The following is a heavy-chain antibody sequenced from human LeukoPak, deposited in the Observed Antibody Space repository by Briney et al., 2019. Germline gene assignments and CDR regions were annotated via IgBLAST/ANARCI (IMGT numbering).Heavy chain of an antibody. CDR3: ARGRGYYYDSSGYYYDKGSDY. CDR2: IYYSGST. J-gene: IGHJ4*02. V-gene: IGHV4-59*12. CDR1: GGSISNYY. D-gene: IGHD3-22*01. Sequence: SETLSLTCTVSGGSISNYYWTWIRQPPGKGLEWIGYIYYSGSTNYNPSVKSRVSMSVDTSKNQFSLKLSSVTAADTAVYYCARGRGYYYDSSGYYYDKGSDYWGQGTLVTVSS.